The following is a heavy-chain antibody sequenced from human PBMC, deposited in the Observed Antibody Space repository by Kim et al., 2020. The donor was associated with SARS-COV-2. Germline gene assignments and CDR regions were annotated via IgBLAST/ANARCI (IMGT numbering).Heavy chain of an antibody. V-gene: IGHV3-23*01. CDR3: AKTPGSGYVVGDY. CDR1: GFTFSSYA. J-gene: IGHJ4*02. CDR2: ISGSGGST. D-gene: IGHD3-10*01. Sequence: GGSLRLSCAASGFTFSSYAMSWVRQAPGKGLEWVSAISGSGGSTYYADSVKGRFTISRDNSKKTLYLQMNSLRAEDTAVYYCAKTPGSGYVVGDYWGQGTLVTVSS.